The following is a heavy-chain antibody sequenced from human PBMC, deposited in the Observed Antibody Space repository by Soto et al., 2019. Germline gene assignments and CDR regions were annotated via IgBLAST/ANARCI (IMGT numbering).Heavy chain of an antibody. J-gene: IGHJ5*02. CDR3: AKEEEYEGSWFDP. Sequence: GGSLRLSCAASGFTFSSYGMHWVRQAPGKGLEWVAVISYDGSNKYYADSVKGRFTISRDNSKNTLYLQMNSRRAEDTAVYYCAKEEEYEGSWFDPWGQGTLVTVSS. CDR2: ISYDGSNK. V-gene: IGHV3-30*18. D-gene: IGHD3-10*01. CDR1: GFTFSSYG.